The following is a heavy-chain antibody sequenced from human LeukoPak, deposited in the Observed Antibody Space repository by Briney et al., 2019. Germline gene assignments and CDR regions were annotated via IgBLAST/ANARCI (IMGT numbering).Heavy chain of an antibody. CDR1: GYTFTSYY. CDR3: VREWLAYCGGDCYSGYFDY. Sequence: EASVKVSCKASGYTFTSYYMHWVRQAPGQGLEWMGIINPSGGSTSYAQKFQGRVTMTRDTSTSTVYMELSSLRSEDTAVYYCVREWLAYCGGDCYSGYFDYWGQGTLVTVSS. D-gene: IGHD2-21*02. J-gene: IGHJ4*02. CDR2: INPSGGST. V-gene: IGHV1-46*01.